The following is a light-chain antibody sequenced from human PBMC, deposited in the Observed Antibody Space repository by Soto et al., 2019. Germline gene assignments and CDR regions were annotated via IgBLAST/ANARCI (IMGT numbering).Light chain of an antibody. J-gene: IGKJ2*01. Sequence: EIVLTQSPGTLSLSPGERATLSCRASQSVSSSYLAWYQQKPGQAPRLLIYGASSRATGIPDMFSGSGSGAGFTLTISRLEPEDFAVYYCQQYGSSPYTFGQGTKLEIK. V-gene: IGKV3-20*01. CDR1: QSVSSSY. CDR2: GAS. CDR3: QQYGSSPYT.